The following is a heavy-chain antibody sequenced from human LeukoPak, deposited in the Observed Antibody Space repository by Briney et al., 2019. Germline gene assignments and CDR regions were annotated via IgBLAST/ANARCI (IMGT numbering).Heavy chain of an antibody. J-gene: IGHJ4*02. Sequence: SETLFLTYAVYGGSFSGYYWSWIRQPPGKGLEWIGEINHSGSTNYNPSLKSRVTISVDTSKNQFSLKLSSVTAADTAVYYCARGNLFDYWGQGTLVTVSS. CDR2: INHSGST. CDR3: ARGNLFDY. CDR1: GGSFSGYY. D-gene: IGHD1-14*01. V-gene: IGHV4-34*01.